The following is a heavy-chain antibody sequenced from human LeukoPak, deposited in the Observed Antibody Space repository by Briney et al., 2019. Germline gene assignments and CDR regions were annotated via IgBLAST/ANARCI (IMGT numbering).Heavy chain of an antibody. CDR3: ARDPTPISKVGIGGYYYYMDV. V-gene: IGHV1-24*01. CDR2: FDPEDGET. J-gene: IGHJ6*03. Sequence: GASVKVSCKVSEYTLTELSMHWVRQAPGKGLEWMGGFDPEDGETIYAQKFQGRVTMTTDTSTSTAYMELRSLRSDDTAVYYCARDPTPISKVGIGGYYYYMDVWGKGTTVTVSS. D-gene: IGHD3-16*01. CDR1: EYTLTELS.